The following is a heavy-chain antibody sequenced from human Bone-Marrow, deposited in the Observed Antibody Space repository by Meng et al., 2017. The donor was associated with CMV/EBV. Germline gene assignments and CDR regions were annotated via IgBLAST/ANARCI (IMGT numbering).Heavy chain of an antibody. CDR2: INPNSGNT. Sequence: ASVKVSCKASGYTFTSYDINWVRQATGQGHEWMGWINPNSGNTAYAQKFQGRVTITRKTSISTDYMELSSLRSEDTAVYYCARDGTEVTTVTKAAFDIWGQGTMVTVSS. D-gene: IGHD4-17*01. V-gene: IGHV1-8*01. J-gene: IGHJ3*02. CDR1: GYTFTSYD. CDR3: ARDGTEVTTVTKAAFDI.